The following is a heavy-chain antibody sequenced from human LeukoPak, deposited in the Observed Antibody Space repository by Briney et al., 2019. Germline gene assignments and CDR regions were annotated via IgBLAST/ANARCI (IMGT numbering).Heavy chain of an antibody. D-gene: IGHD2-21*02. V-gene: IGHV4-39*07. Sequence: SETLSLTCTVSGGSISSSSYYWGWIRQPPGKGLEWIGIIYYSGSTYYNPSLKSRVTISVDTSKNQFSLKLSSVTAADTAVYCCARGHSSVVTAIPYYFDYWGRGTLVTVSS. J-gene: IGHJ4*02. CDR2: IYYSGST. CDR3: ARGHSSVVTAIPYYFDY. CDR1: GGSISSSSYY.